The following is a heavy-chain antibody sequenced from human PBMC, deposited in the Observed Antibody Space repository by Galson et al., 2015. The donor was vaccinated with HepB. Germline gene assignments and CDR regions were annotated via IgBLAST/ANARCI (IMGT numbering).Heavy chain of an antibody. Sequence: SLRLSCAASGFTFSSYGMHWVRQAPGKGLEWVAVIWYDGSNKYYADSVKGRFTISRDNSKNTLYLQMNSLRAEDTAVYYCARDPAAYTTYYYYGMDVWGQGTTVTVSS. D-gene: IGHD6-13*01. CDR1: GFTFSSYG. CDR3: ARDPAAYTTYYYYGMDV. J-gene: IGHJ6*02. CDR2: IWYDGSNK. V-gene: IGHV3-33*08.